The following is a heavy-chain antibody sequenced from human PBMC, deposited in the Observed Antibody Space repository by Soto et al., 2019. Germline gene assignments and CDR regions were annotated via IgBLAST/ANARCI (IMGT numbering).Heavy chain of an antibody. CDR3: ARGDSSSWSETNWFDP. J-gene: IGHJ5*02. CDR1: GGSFRGYY. V-gene: IGHV4-34*01. Sequence: QLQLQQWGAGLLKPSETLSLTCAVYGGSFRGYYWSWIRQPPGKGLEWIGEINHSGSTNYNPSLTSRVTISVDTSRNQFSLKLSSVTAADTAVYYCARGDSSSWSETNWFDPWGQGTLVTVSS. D-gene: IGHD6-13*01. CDR2: INHSGST.